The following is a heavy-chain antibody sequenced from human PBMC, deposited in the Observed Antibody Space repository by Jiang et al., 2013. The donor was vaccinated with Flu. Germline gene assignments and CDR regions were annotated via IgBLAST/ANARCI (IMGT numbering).Heavy chain of an antibody. J-gene: IGHJ2*01. D-gene: IGHD5-24*01. CDR2: IYYSGST. V-gene: IGHV4-59*01. Sequence: SGPGLVKPSETLSLTCTVSGGSISSYYWSWIRQPPGKGLEWIGYIYYSGSTNYNPSLKSRVTISVDTSKNQFSLKLSSVTAADTAVYYCAREQDGYNYYWYFDLWGRGTLVTVSS. CDR1: GGSISSYY. CDR3: AREQDGYNYYWYFDL.